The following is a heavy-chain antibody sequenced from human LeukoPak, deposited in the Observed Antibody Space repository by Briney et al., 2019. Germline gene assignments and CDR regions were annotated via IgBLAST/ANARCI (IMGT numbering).Heavy chain of an antibody. J-gene: IGHJ4*02. CDR1: GYTFTDYY. Sequence: ASVKVSCKASGYTFTDYYIHWVRQAPGQGLEWMGWINPNGGDTNYAQNFQGRVTMTRDTSISTAYMELSRLTSDDTAVYYCASSPSYIRYWGQGPLVTVSS. CDR2: INPNGGDT. CDR3: ASSPSYIRY. D-gene: IGHD1-14*01. V-gene: IGHV1-2*02.